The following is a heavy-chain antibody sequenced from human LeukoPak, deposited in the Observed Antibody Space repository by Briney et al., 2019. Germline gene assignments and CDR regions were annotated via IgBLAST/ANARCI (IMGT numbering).Heavy chain of an antibody. CDR2: IYHSGST. CDR3: ARVRGYCSSTICYRYYFDY. CDR1: GYSISSGYY. Sequence: SETLSLTCTVSGYSISSGYYWGWIRQPPGKGLEWIGTIYHSGSTYYNPSLKSRVTISVDTSKHQFSLQLTSVTAADTAVYYCARVRGYCSSTICYRYYFDYWGQGTLVTVSS. D-gene: IGHD2-2*01. V-gene: IGHV4-38-2*02. J-gene: IGHJ4*02.